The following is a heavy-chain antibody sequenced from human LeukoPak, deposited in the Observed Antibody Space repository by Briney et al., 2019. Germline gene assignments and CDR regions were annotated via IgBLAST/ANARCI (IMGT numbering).Heavy chain of an antibody. D-gene: IGHD2-15*01. Sequence: PGGSLRLSCAASGFTFSSYTMNWVRQAPGKGLEWVSAISGSGGSTYYADSVKGRFTISRDNSKNTLYLQMNSLRAEDTAVYYCAKDLGSLGYCSGGSCYGPRFDAFDIWGQGTMVTVSS. CDR2: ISGSGGST. V-gene: IGHV3-23*01. CDR1: GFTFSSYT. CDR3: AKDLGSLGYCSGGSCYGPRFDAFDI. J-gene: IGHJ3*02.